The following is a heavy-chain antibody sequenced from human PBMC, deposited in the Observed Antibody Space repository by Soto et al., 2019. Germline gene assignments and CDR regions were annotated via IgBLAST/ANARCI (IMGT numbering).Heavy chain of an antibody. CDR3: AKDMSGYYITYDAFDI. D-gene: IGHD3-22*01. CDR2: ISGSGGST. J-gene: IGHJ3*02. Sequence: GGSLRLSCAASGFTFSSYAMSWVRQAPGKGLEWVSAISGSGGSTYYADSVKGRFTISRDNSKNTLYLQMNSLRAEDTAVYYCAKDMSGYYITYDAFDIWGQGTMVTVSS. CDR1: GFTFSSYA. V-gene: IGHV3-23*01.